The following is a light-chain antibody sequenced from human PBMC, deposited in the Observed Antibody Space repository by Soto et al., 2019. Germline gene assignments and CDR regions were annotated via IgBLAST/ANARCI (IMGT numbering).Light chain of an antibody. Sequence: QSALTQPASVSGSPGQSITISCTGTSSDVAFYNHVSWYQQHPGKAPKLLIYEVNNRPSGVSLRFSGSKSGNTASLTISGLQAEDEADYYCSSFASTHTYVFGTGTQLTVL. CDR2: EVN. CDR1: SSDVAFYNH. CDR3: SSFASTHTYV. V-gene: IGLV2-14*01. J-gene: IGLJ1*01.